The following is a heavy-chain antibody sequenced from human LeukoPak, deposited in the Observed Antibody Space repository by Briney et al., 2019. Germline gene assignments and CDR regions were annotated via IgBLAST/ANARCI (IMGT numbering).Heavy chain of an antibody. CDR3: ANVGSYYAFGY. V-gene: IGHV3-23*01. CDR1: GFTFSSYA. CDR2: ISGSGGST. J-gene: IGHJ4*02. D-gene: IGHD1-26*01. Sequence: GGSLRLSCAASGFTFSSYAMSWVRQAPGKGLEWVSAISGSGGSTYYAHSVKGRFTISRDNSKNTLYLQMNSLRAEDTAVYYCANVGSYYAFGYWGQGALVTVSS.